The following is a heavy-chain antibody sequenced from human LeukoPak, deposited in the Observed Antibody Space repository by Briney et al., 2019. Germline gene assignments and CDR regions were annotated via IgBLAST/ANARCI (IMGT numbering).Heavy chain of an antibody. CDR2: ISWNSGSI. CDR3: AKGPRGIAVAGTPEYFQH. D-gene: IGHD6-19*01. V-gene: IGHV3-9*03. J-gene: IGHJ1*01. CDR1: GFTFSSYW. Sequence: GGSLRLSCAASGFTFSSYWMSWVRQAPGKGLEWVSGISWNSGSIDYADSVKGRFTISRDNAKNSLYLQMNSLRAEDMALYYCAKGPRGIAVAGTPEYFQHWGQGTLVTVSS.